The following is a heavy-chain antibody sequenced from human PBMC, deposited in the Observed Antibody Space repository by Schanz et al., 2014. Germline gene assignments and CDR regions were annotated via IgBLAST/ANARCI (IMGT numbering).Heavy chain of an antibody. CDR1: GYTFTSYY. J-gene: IGHJ3*02. CDR3: ARGTSTGAFDI. V-gene: IGHV1-46*03. Sequence: QVQLVQSGAEVKKPGASVKVSCEASGYTFTSYYIHWFRQAPGQGLEWMGLINPSVGNTNYAQKCRGRVTMSRDTSTSTVYMELSSLRSEDTAVYFCARGTSTGAFDIWGQGTMVTVS. CDR2: INPSVGNT.